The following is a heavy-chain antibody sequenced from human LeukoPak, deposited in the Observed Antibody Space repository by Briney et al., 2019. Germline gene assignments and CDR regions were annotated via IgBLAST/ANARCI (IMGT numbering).Heavy chain of an antibody. CDR1: GFSFGSYA. CDR2: IRSKAYGGTT. Sequence: GGSLRLSCAASGFSFGSYAMSWVRQAPGKGLEWVGFIRSKAYGGTTEYAASVKGRFTISRDDSKSIAYLQMNSLKTEDTAVYYCTRDLDYYDSSGYFDYWGQGTLVTVSS. J-gene: IGHJ4*02. D-gene: IGHD3-22*01. CDR3: TRDLDYYDSSGYFDY. V-gene: IGHV3-49*04.